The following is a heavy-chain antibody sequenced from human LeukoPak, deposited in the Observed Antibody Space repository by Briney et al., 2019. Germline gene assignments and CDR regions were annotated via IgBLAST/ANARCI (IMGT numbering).Heavy chain of an antibody. V-gene: IGHV3-23*01. CDR1: GFTFSSYA. J-gene: IGHJ4*02. D-gene: IGHD3-10*01. CDR2: ISGSGGST. Sequence: QAGGSLRLSWAASGFTFSSYAMSWFRQAPGKGLEWVSAISGSGGSTYYADSVKGRFTISRDNSKNTLYLQMNSLRAEDTAVYYCAKVGSPNYYMVYWGQGTLVTVSS. CDR3: AKVGSPNYYMVY.